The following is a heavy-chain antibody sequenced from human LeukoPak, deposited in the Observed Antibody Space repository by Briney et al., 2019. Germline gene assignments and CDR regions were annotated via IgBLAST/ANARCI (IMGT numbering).Heavy chain of an antibody. CDR3: ARGGYSYGYNFDY. CDR2: IYTSGST. CDR1: GGSFSGYY. V-gene: IGHV4-59*10. Sequence: KPSETLSLTCAVYGGSFSGYYWSWIRQPAGKGLEWIGRIYTSGSTNYNPSLKSRVTMSVDTSKNQFSLKLSSVTAADTAVYYCARGGYSYGYNFDYWGQGTLVTVSS. D-gene: IGHD5-18*01. J-gene: IGHJ4*02.